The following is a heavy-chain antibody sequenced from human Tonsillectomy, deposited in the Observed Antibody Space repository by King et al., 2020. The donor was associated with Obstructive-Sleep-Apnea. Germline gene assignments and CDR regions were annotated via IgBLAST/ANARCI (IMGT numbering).Heavy chain of an antibody. J-gene: IGHJ6*02. CDR1: GGSFSGYY. V-gene: IGHV4-34*01. CDR3: ARGGYNYYYYYGMDV. CDR2: INHSGST. Sequence: VQLQQWGAGLLKPSETLSLTCAVYGGSFSGYYWSWIRQPPGKGLEWIGEINHSGSTNYNPSLKSRVTISVDTSKNQFSLKLSSVTAADTAVFYCARGGYNYYYYYGMDVWGQGTTVTVSS. D-gene: IGHD5-24*01.